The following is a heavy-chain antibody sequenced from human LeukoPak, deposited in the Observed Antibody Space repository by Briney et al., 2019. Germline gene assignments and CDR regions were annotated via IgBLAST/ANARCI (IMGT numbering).Heavy chain of an antibody. CDR2: IWYDGSNK. CDR1: GFPFSSYG. V-gene: IGHV3-33*01. J-gene: IGHJ4*02. CDR3: GRSPGGGHYFDY. Sequence: GGALRLSCAASGFPFSSYGMHWVRQAPGKGLEGVAVIWYDGSNKYYADSVKGRFTLSRDNSQNTRYLQMNSLRAEDTAIYPGGRSPGGGHYFDYWGQGTLVSVSS. D-gene: IGHD3-10*01.